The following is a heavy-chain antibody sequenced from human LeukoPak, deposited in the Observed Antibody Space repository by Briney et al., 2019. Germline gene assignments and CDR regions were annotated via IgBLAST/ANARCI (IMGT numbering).Heavy chain of an antibody. CDR1: GFTFSSYG. CDR2: IWYDGSNK. CDR3: AKDLYFKLLPFGVVM. Sequence: QAGGSLRLSCAASGFTFSSYGMHWVRQAPGKGLEWVAVIWYDGSNKYYADSVKGRFTISRDNSKNTLYLQMNSLRAEDTAVYYCAKDLYFKLLPFGVVMWGQGTLVTVSS. V-gene: IGHV3-33*06. D-gene: IGHD3-3*01. J-gene: IGHJ4*02.